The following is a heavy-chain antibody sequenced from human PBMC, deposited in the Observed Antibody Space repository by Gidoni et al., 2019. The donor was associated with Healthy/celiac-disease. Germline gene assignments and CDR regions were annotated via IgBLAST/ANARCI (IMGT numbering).Heavy chain of an antibody. D-gene: IGHD1-26*01. CDR1: GDSVSSHSAA. V-gene: IGHV6-1*01. CDR2: TYYRSNWYN. J-gene: IGHJ5*02. CDR3: AREARYSGSYIDWFDP. Sequence: QVQLQQSGPGLVKPSQTLSLTCAIYGDSVSSHSAAWNWIRQSPSRGLEWLGRTYYRSNWYNDYAVSVKSRITINPDTSKNQFSLQLNSVTPEDTAVYYCAREARYSGSYIDWFDPWGQGTLVTVSS.